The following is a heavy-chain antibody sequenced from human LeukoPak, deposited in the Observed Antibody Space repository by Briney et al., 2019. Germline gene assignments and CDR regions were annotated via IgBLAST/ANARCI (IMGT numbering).Heavy chain of an antibody. CDR3: VRDLLGGEAFDT. CDR1: GFTFCSYS. CDR2: ISSSSSYK. D-gene: IGHD3-10*01. V-gene: IGHV3-21*01. Sequence: GGSLRLSCAASGFTFCSYSMHWVRQSPGEGLECGSYISSSSSYKYYADPVKGLFPSHREHPKNTLYLNIHSLRAEDTAMFSCVRDLLGGEAFDTWGQGKMGSVSS. J-gene: IGHJ3*02.